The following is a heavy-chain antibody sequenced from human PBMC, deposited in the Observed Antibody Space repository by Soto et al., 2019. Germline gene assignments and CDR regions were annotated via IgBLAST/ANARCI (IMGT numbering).Heavy chain of an antibody. CDR1: GGTFSSYT. Sequence: SVKVSCKASGGTFSSYTISWVRQAPGQGLEWMGGIIPIFGTANYAQKFQGRVTITADKSTSTAYMELSSLRSEDTAVYYCARDVLGLNYDFWSGYPMDVWGQGTTVTVSS. CDR3: ARDVLGLNYDFWSGYPMDV. J-gene: IGHJ6*02. D-gene: IGHD3-3*01. CDR2: IIPIFGTA. V-gene: IGHV1-69*06.